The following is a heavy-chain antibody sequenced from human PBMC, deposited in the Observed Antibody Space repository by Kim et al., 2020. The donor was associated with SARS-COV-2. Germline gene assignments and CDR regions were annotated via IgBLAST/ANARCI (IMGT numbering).Heavy chain of an antibody. CDR2: MNPNSGNT. V-gene: IGHV1-8*01. CDR1: GYSFTSYD. D-gene: IGHD3-3*01. Sequence: ASVKVSCKASGYSFTSYDINWVRLAPGQGLEWIGWMNPNSGNTDYAQKFQGRVTMTRDNSISTAYMELSSLRSDDTAVYYCARAGARGWSGYCCSPHWGQGTLVTVSS. CDR3: ARAGARGWSGYCCSPH. J-gene: IGHJ4*02.